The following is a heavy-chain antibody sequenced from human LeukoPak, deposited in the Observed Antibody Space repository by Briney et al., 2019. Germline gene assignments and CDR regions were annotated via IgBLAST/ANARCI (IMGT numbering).Heavy chain of an antibody. Sequence: PSQTLSLTCTVSGGSISSGGYYWSWIRQPPGKGLEWIGEINHSGSTNYNPSLKSRVTISVDTSKNQFSLKLSSVTAADTAVYYCARGPRVVVVPAAIFGHPVVSDYYYYGMDVWGQGTTVTVSS. CDR1: GGSISSGGYY. D-gene: IGHD2-2*02. J-gene: IGHJ6*02. CDR3: ARGPRVVVVPAAIFGHPVVSDYYYYGMDV. V-gene: IGHV4-30-2*01. CDR2: INHSGST.